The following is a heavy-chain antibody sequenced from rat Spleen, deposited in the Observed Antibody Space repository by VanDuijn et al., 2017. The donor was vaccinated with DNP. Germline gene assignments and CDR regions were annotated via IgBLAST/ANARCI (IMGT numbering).Heavy chain of an antibody. D-gene: IGHD1-1*01. J-gene: IGHJ2*01. V-gene: IGHV6-6*01. CDR1: GITFSTAW. CDR3: AGYS. Sequence: EVQVMESGGGLVQPGNALKLSCPTSGITFSTAWMDWSRQFPEKRLEWVARIKAKSDNYATDYTESVKGRFTISRDDSKSSIYLQMNNLKEEDTAIYYCAGYSWGQGVMVTVSS. CDR2: IKAKSDNYAT.